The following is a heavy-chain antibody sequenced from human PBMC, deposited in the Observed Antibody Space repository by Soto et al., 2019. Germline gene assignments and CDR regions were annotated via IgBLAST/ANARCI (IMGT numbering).Heavy chain of an antibody. CDR2: INHSGSA. CDR1: GGSFSGYY. J-gene: IGHJ4*02. D-gene: IGHD1-26*01. CDR3: ARQKVGATLGYY. Sequence: QVQLQQWGAGLLKPSETLSLTCAVYGGSFSGYYWSWIRQPPGKGLEWIGEINHSGSANYNPSLEGRVTISVDTSKNQFSLKLPSVTAADTAVYYCARQKVGATLGYYWSQGTLVTVSS. V-gene: IGHV4-34*01.